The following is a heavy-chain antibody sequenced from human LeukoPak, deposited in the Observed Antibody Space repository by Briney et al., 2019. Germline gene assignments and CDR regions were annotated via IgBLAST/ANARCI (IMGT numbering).Heavy chain of an antibody. Sequence: GESLKISCKHSEYSFPNYCIGWVRLMPGKGLEWMGIIYPDDSDTRYSPSFQGQVTISADKSISTAYLQWSSLKASDTAMYYCAIGRGGQQLGDYWGQGTLVTVSS. D-gene: IGHD6-13*01. J-gene: IGHJ4*02. CDR2: IYPDDSDT. V-gene: IGHV5-51*01. CDR1: EYSFPNYC. CDR3: AIGRGGQQLGDY.